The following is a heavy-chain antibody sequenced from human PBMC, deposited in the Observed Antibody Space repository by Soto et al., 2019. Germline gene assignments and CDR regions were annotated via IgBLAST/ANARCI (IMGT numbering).Heavy chain of an antibody. Sequence: EVQLVESGGGLIQPGGSLTLSCAASGFTVSSNYMSWVRQAPGKGLEWVSIIYIGGSTYYADSVKGRFTISRDNSKNTLYLQMNSLRAEDTAVYYCAREPVPYYHDASDYYFYQWGQGTLVTVSS. V-gene: IGHV3-53*01. CDR2: IYIGGST. J-gene: IGHJ4*02. CDR1: GFTVSSNY. D-gene: IGHD3-22*01. CDR3: AREPVPYYHDASDYYFYQ.